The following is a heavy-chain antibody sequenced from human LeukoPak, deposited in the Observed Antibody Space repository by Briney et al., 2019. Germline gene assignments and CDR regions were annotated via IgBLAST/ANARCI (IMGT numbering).Heavy chain of an antibody. CDR1: GFTFSSYA. J-gene: IGHJ4*02. D-gene: IGHD2-2*01. CDR2: ISYDGSNK. V-gene: IGHV3-30*18. CDR3: AKDRWGAGGLLSGPFDY. Sequence: PGGSLRLSCAASGFTFSSYAMSWVRQAPGKGLEWVAVISYDGSNKYYADSVKGRFTISRDNSKNTLYLQMNSLRAEDTAVYYCAKDRWGAGGLLSGPFDYWGQGTLVTVSS.